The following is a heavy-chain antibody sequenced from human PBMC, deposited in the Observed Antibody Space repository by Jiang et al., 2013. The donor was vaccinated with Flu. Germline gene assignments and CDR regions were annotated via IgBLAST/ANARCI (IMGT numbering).Heavy chain of an antibody. D-gene: IGHD4-11*01. CDR3: ARGEERTTLLVY. Sequence: SLTCAVYGGSFSGYYWSWIRQPPGKGLEWIGEINHSGSTNYNPSLKSRVTISVDTSKNQFSLKLSSVTAADTAVYYCARGEERTTLLVYWGQGTLVTVSS. V-gene: IGHV4-34*01. J-gene: IGHJ4*02. CDR1: GGSFSGYY. CDR2: INHSGST.